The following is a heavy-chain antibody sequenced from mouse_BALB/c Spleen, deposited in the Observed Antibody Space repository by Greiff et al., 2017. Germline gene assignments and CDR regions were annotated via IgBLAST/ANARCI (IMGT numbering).Heavy chain of an antibody. CDR1: GYSFTGYN. D-gene: IGHD2-4*01. Sequence: EVQLQQSGPELEKPGASVKISCKASGYSFTGYNMNWVKQSNGKSLEWIGNIDPYYGGTSYNQKFKSKATLTVDTSSSTAYMQLSSLTSEDSAVYYCTRTMTYYAMDYWGQGTSVTVSS. CDR2: IDPYYGGT. J-gene: IGHJ4*01. CDR3: TRTMTYYAMDY. V-gene: IGHV1-39*01.